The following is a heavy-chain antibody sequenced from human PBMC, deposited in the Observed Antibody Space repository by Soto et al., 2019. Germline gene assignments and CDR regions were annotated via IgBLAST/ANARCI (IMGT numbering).Heavy chain of an antibody. D-gene: IGHD3-22*01. J-gene: IGHJ5*02. CDR2: ISSSSSYI. CDR1: GFTFSSYS. V-gene: IGHV3-21*01. CDR3: ARDVTSSTYYYLAPGGFDP. Sequence: EVQLVESGGGLVKPGWSLRLSCAASGFTFSSYSMNWVRQAPGKGLEWVSSISSSSSYIYYADSVKGRFTISRDNAKNSPYLQMTSLRAEDTAVYYCARDVTSSTYYYLAPGGFDPWGQGSLVTASS.